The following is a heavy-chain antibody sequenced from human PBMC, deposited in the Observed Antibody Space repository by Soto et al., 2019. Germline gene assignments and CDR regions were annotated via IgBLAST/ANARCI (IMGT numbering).Heavy chain of an antibody. J-gene: IGHJ4*02. CDR1: GFTFSSYA. CDR3: AREGVSSGYSNSFDY. V-gene: IGHV3-30-3*01. D-gene: IGHD3-22*01. CDR2: ISYDGSNK. Sequence: PGGSLRLSCAASGFTFSSYAMHWVRQAPGKGLEWVAVISYDGSNKYYADSVKGRFTISRDNSKNTLYLQMNSLRAEDTAVYYCAREGVSSGYSNSFDYWGQGTLVTVSS.